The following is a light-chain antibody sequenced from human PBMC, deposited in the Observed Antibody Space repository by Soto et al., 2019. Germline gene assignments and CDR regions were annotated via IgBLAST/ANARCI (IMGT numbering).Light chain of an antibody. J-gene: IGKJ3*01. CDR2: DAS. CDR3: QQRSNWPPFT. CDR1: QSVSSY. Sequence: EIVLTRSPATLSLSPGERATLSCRASQSVSSYLAWYQQKPGQAPRLLIYDASNRATGIPARFSGSGSGTDFLLTISSIEPEDFAVYYCQQRSNWPPFTFGPGTKVDIK. V-gene: IGKV3-11*01.